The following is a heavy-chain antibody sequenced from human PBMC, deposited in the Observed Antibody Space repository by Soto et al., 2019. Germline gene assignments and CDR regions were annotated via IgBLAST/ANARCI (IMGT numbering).Heavy chain of an antibody. V-gene: IGHV3-30*18. CDR1: GFTFRSSG. CDR2: ISYDGSNK. D-gene: IGHD2-2*01. J-gene: IGHJ5*02. CDR3: AKDLIVVIPAAPSWFDP. Sequence: LRLSCAASGFTFRSSGMHWVRQAPGKGLEWVALISYDGSNKYYTDSVKGRFTISRDNSKNTLYLQMNSLRTEDTAVYYCAKDLIVVIPAAPSWFDPWGQGTLVTVSS.